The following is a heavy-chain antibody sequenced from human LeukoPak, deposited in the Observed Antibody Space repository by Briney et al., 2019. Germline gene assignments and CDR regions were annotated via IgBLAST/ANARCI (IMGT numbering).Heavy chain of an antibody. CDR2: MYYSGST. CDR1: GGSFSSGRSY. Sequence: SETLSLTCTVSGGSFSSGRSYWGWIRQAPGKGLEWIGNMYYSGSTYYNPSLKSRVIISIDASNNQFSLKLSSLTAADTAVYYCARGINWPPQDYFDFWGQGILVTVSS. CDR3: ARGINWPPQDYFDF. V-gene: IGHV4-39*01. J-gene: IGHJ4*02. D-gene: IGHD1-1*01.